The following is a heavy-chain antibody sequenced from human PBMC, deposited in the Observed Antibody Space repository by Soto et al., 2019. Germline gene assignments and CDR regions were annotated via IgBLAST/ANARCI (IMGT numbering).Heavy chain of an antibody. CDR2: VSAHNGNT. CDR1: GYTFTSYG. J-gene: IGHJ4*02. V-gene: IGHV1-18*01. Sequence: QVQLVQSGAEVKKPGASVKVSCKASGYTFTSYGISWVRQAPGQGLEWMGWVSAHNGNTNYAQKHQGRVTVTTDTSTSTAYMELRSLRSDDTAVYYCARVRDFWSGHPFDYWGQGTLVTVSS. CDR3: ARVRDFWSGHPFDY. D-gene: IGHD3-3*01.